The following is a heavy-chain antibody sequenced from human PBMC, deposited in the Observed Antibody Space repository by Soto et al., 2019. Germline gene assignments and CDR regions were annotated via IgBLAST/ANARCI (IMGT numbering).Heavy chain of an antibody. CDR1: GFHFSTYA. V-gene: IGHV3-23*01. CDR2: INNSGGGT. J-gene: IGHJ4*02. CDR3: EKDLDTTVFNFDY. Sequence: EVQLLESGGGLVQPGGSLRLSCAASGFHFSTYAMSWVRQAPGKGLEWVSTINNSGGGTYSPDSMKGRFTISRDNSKNTVYLQINSLRAEDTAIYSCEKDLDTTVFNFDYWGQGTLVTVSS. D-gene: IGHD5-18*01.